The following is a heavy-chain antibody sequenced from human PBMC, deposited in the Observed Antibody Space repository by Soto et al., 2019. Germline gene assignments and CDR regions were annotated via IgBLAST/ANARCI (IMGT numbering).Heavy chain of an antibody. V-gene: IGHV3-11*01. CDR2: ISSSGSTI. J-gene: IGHJ6*03. Sequence: GGSLRLSCAASGFTFSDYYMSWIRQAPGKGLEWVSYISSSGSTIYYADSVKGRFTISRDNAKNSLYLQMNSLRAEDTAVYYCARFQYQPPYYYYYYMDVWGKGTTVTVSS. CDR3: ARFQYQPPYYYYYYMDV. CDR1: GFTFSDYY. D-gene: IGHD2-2*01.